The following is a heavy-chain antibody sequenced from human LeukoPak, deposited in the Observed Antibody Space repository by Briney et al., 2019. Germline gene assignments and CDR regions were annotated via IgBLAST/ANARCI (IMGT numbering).Heavy chain of an antibody. CDR1: GGTFSSYA. CDR2: IIPIFGTA. J-gene: IGHJ4*02. D-gene: IGHD3-10*01. Sequence: EASVTVSCTASGGTFSSYAISWVRQAPGQGLEWMGGIIPIFGTANYAQKFQGRVTITADESTSTAYMELSSLRSEDTAVYYCATTKTMVRGVITFDYWGQGTLVTVSS. CDR3: ATTKTMVRGVITFDY. V-gene: IGHV1-69*01.